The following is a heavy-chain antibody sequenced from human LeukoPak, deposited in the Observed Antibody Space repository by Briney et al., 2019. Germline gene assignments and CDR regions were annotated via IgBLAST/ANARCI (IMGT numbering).Heavy chain of an antibody. CDR1: GFTFSSYS. J-gene: IGHJ4*02. D-gene: IGHD3-10*01. CDR3: ARDRYGSGSYYYFDY. Sequence: GGSLRLSCAASGFTFSSYSMNWVRQAPGKGLEWVSYISSSSSTIYYADSVKGRFTISRDNAKNSLYLQMNSLRAEDTAVYYCARDRYGSGSYYYFDYWGQGTLVTVSS. CDR2: ISSSSSTI. V-gene: IGHV3-48*01.